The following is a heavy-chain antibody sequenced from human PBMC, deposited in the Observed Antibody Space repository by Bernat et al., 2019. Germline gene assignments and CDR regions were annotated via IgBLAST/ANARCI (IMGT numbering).Heavy chain of an antibody. Sequence: QVQLVQSGAEVKKPGSSVKVSCKASGGTFSSYAISWVRQAPGQGLEWMGGIIPIFGTANYAQKFQGRVTITADESTSTAYMELSSLRSEDTAVYYCARELKGVFAAPNYYYYMDVWGKGTTVTVSS. D-gene: IGHD2-15*01. V-gene: IGHV1-69*01. CDR3: ARELKGVFAAPNYYYYMDV. J-gene: IGHJ6*03. CDR2: IIPIFGTA. CDR1: GGTFSSYA.